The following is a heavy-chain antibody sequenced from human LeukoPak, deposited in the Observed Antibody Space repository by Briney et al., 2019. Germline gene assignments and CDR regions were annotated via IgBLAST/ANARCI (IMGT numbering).Heavy chain of an antibody. V-gene: IGHV3-66*01. CDR3: ARGTDYGYVSY. J-gene: IGHJ4*02. Sequence: SGGSLRLSCAASGFTVSSNYMSWVRQAPGKGLEWVSVIYSGGSTYYADSVKGRFTISRDNSKNTLYLQMNSLRAEDTAVYYCARGTDYGYVSYWGQGTLVTVSS. D-gene: IGHD4-17*01. CDR2: IYSGGST. CDR1: GFTVSSNY.